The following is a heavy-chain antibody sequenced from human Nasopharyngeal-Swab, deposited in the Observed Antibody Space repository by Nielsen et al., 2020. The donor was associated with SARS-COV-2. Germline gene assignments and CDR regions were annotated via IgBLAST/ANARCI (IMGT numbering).Heavy chain of an antibody. Sequence: GESLKLSCAASGFTFSSYWMHWVRQAPGKGLVWVSRINIDGSSTSYADSVKGRFTISRDNAKNTLYLQMNSLRAEDTAVYYCARVGYSGSPGGWFDPWGQGALVTVSS. D-gene: IGHD6-6*01. J-gene: IGHJ5*02. CDR3: ARVGYSGSPGGWFDP. V-gene: IGHV3-74*01. CDR2: INIDGSST. CDR1: GFTFSSYW.